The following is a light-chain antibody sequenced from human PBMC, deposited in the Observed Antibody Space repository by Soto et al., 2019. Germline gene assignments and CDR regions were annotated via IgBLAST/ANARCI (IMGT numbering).Light chain of an antibody. CDR1: QIITSY. J-gene: IGKJ2*01. CDR2: AAS. CDR3: QQSYNIPYT. V-gene: IGKV1-39*01. Sequence: DIQMNHSPSSLSASVGDRVTITCRASQIITSYINCYQHKPGLAPKLLIYAASKSQIGVPSRFSASGLGTDFTLTTGGLQAEDSAVYYCQQSYNIPYTFGQGTKVEI.